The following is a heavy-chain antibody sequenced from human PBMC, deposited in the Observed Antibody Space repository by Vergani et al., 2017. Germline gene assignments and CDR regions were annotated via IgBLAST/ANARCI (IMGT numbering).Heavy chain of an antibody. CDR1: GASIRSGNYQ. V-gene: IGHV4-61*02. CDR3: AREAMRQQLVNPFDF. D-gene: IGHD6-13*01. J-gene: IGHJ4*02. CDR2: IYASGNT. Sequence: QVQLEESGPGLLKPSQTLSLTCTVSGASIRSGNYQWNCIRQPPGKALEWIGYIYASGNTKYNPSLASRISMSVDTSKNQFSLNVRSVTAADTAIYYCAREAMRQQLVNPFDFWGQGSLVTVAS.